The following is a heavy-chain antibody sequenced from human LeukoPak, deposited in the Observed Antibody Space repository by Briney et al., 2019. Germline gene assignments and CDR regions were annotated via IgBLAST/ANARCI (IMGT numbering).Heavy chain of an antibody. D-gene: IGHD3-9*01. CDR1: GGSFSGYY. Sequence: SETLSLTCAVYGGSFSGYYWSWIRQPPGKGLEWIGEINHSGSTNYNPSLKSRVTISVDTSKNQFSLKLSSVTAADTAVYYCARGVRYLDWLDYWGQGTLVTVSS. V-gene: IGHV4-34*01. CDR3: ARGVRYLDWLDY. CDR2: INHSGST. J-gene: IGHJ4*02.